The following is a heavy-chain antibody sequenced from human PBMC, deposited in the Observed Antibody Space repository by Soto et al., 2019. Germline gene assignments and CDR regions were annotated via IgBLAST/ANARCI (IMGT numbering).Heavy chain of an antibody. Sequence: ASVKVSCKASGYTFTGYYMHWVRQAPGQGLEWMGWINPNSGGTNYAQKFQGRVTITADESTSTAYMELSSLRSEDTAVYYCARDQGYYDSNGYGNNWFDPWGQGTLVPVSA. CDR2: INPNSGGT. V-gene: IGHV1-2*02. CDR1: GYTFTGYY. CDR3: ARDQGYYDSNGYGNNWFDP. D-gene: IGHD3-22*01. J-gene: IGHJ5*02.